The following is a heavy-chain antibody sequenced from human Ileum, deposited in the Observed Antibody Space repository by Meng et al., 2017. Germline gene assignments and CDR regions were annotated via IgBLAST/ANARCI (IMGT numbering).Heavy chain of an antibody. J-gene: IGHJ4*02. CDR1: GVPVISTNW. Sequence: QLQLQESGPGLVKPSVTLSLTCNLSGVPVISTNWWSRVRQPPGKGLECVGEISYPGSTNYSPSLESRITISVDTSKHQFSLKLSSVTAADTAVYYCARSDTITRREWGPGTLVTVSS. V-gene: IGHV4-4*02. D-gene: IGHD5-12*01. CDR3: ARSDTITRRE. CDR2: ISYPGST.